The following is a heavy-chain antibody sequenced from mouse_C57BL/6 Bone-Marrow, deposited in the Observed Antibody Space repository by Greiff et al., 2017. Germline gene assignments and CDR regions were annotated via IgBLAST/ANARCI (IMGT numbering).Heavy chain of an antibody. J-gene: IGHJ1*03. CDR2: ISSGSSTI. D-gene: IGHD1-1*01. V-gene: IGHV5-17*01. CDR1: GFTFSDYG. Sequence: EVQVVESGGGLVKPGGSLKLSCAASGFTFSDYGMHWVRQAPEKGLEWVAYISSGSSTIYYADTVKGRFTISRDNAKNTLFLQMTSLRSEDTAMYYCARTTTVVDWYFDVWGTGTTVTVSS. CDR3: ARTTTVVDWYFDV.